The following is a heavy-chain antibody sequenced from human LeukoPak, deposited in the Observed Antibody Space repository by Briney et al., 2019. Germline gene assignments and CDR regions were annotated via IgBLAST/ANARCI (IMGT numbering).Heavy chain of an antibody. D-gene: IGHD3-10*01. CDR1: GYSISSGYY. CDR3: ARDDYNHQRFDP. J-gene: IGHJ5*02. Sequence: SETLSLTCTVSGYSISSGYYWGWIRQPPGKGLEWIGSIYHSGNTYYNPSLKSRVTMSVDTSKNQFSLNLSSVTAADTAVYYCARDDYNHQRFDPWGQGTLVTVSS. V-gene: IGHV4-38-2*02. CDR2: IYHSGNT.